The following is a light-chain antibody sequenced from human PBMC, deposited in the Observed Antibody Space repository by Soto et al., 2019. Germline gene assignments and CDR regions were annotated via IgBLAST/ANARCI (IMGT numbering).Light chain of an antibody. J-gene: IGKJ4*01. V-gene: IGKV3-15*01. CDR2: GAS. CDR1: QSVSSN. Sequence: ELVMTQSPATMSVYPGARATLSCTASQSVSSNFAWFQQKPGQAPSLLIYGASTRATGIPARFSGSGSGTEFTRTISSLQSEDFAVYYGHQYKDLPPITFGGGTKVEIK. CDR3: HQYKDLPPIT.